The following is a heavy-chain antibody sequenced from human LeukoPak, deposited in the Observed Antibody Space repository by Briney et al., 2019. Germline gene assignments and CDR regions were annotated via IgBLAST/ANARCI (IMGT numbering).Heavy chain of an antibody. CDR1: GFTFSNAW. V-gene: IGHV3-15*01. CDR3: TTGPQYDFWSDIDY. J-gene: IGHJ4*02. Sequence: GGSLRLSCAASGFTFSNAWMSWVRQAPGKGLEWVGRIKSKTDGGTTDYAAPVKGRFTISRDDSKNTLYLQMNSLKTEDTAVYYCTTGPQYDFWSDIDYWGQGTLVTVSS. D-gene: IGHD3-3*01. CDR2: IKSKTDGGTT.